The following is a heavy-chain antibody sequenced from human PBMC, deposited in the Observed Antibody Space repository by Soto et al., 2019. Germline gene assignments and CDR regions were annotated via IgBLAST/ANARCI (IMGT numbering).Heavy chain of an antibody. J-gene: IGHJ4*02. V-gene: IGHV4-4*02. CDR1: GGSIRSNNW. CDR2: IFQSGST. CDR3: ARVPYYYDSSGYSNLPPGPYYFDY. Sequence: PSETLSLTCAVSGGSIRSNNWWSWVRQPPGKGLEWIGEIFQSGSTYYNPSLKTRVTISVDKSKNQFSLKLSSVTAADTAVYYCARVPYYYDSSGYSNLPPGPYYFDYWGQGTLVTVSS. D-gene: IGHD3-22*01.